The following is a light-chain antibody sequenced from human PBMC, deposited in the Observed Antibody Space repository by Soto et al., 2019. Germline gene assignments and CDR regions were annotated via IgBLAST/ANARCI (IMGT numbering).Light chain of an antibody. V-gene: IGLV2-11*01. CDR1: SNNVGGYNY. CDR2: DVT. J-gene: IGLJ3*02. Sequence: QSALTQPRSVSGSPGQSVTISCTGASNNVGGYNYVSWYQHHPGKVPQLIIYDVTKRPSGVPDRFSGSKSGNTASLTISGLQVEDEADYYCCSYAGSYPSVFGGVFGGGTKVTVL. CDR3: CSYAGSYPSVFGGV.